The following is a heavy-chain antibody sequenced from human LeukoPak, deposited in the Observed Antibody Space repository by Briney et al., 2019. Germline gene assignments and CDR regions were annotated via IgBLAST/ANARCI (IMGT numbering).Heavy chain of an antibody. D-gene: IGHD6-13*01. CDR2: INHSGGT. J-gene: IGHJ4*02. CDR3: ARHRRIAAAGIRGYDY. V-gene: IGHV4-34*01. CDR1: GGSFSGFY. Sequence: SETLSLTCAVYGGSFSGFYWSWIRQPPGKGLEWIGDINHSGGTNYIPSLKSRVTISVDTSRNQFSLRLTSVTAADTADYCARHRRIAAAGIRGYDYWGQGTLVTVSS.